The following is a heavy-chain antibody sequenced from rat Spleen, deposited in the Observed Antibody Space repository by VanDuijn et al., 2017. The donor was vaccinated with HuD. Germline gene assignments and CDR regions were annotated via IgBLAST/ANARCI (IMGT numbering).Heavy chain of an antibody. V-gene: IGHV3-1*01. CDR3: ARRGRNYYALDY. CDR2: IDKSGST. CDR1: GSSISTYY. J-gene: IGHJ2*01. D-gene: IGHD1-12*01. Sequence: EVQLQESGPGLVKPSQSLSLTCSVTGSSISTYYWGWIRKFPGNKMEWMGYIDKSGSTSYNPSLKSRISITRDTSKNQFFLQLNSVTTEDTATYYCARRGRNYYALDYWGQGVMVTVSS.